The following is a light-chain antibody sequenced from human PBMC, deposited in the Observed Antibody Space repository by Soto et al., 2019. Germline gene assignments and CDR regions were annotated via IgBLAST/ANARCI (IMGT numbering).Light chain of an antibody. CDR3: QKYGSSGT. J-gene: IGKJ1*01. V-gene: IGKV3-20*01. Sequence: EIVLTQSPGTLSLSPGERATLSCRASQSISSKLAWYQHKPGQAPRLLIYDTSTRAAGIPARFSGSGSGTDFTLTIRTLEPEDFAVYYCQKYGSSGTFGKGTKVDTK. CDR2: DTS. CDR1: QSISSK.